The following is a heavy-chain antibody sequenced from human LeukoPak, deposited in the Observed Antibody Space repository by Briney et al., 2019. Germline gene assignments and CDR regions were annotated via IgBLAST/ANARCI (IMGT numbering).Heavy chain of an antibody. V-gene: IGHV3-74*01. D-gene: IGHD3-10*01. CDR1: GFIFSKHW. CDR3: ARESSGSYWG. Sequence: GGSLRLSCVASGFIFSKHWMHWVRQAPGKGLVWVSRLNLDGATTSYADSVKGRFTISRDNAKNTLYLQMNSLRVDDTGVYYCARESSGSYWGWGQGTLVTVSS. CDR2: LNLDGATT. J-gene: IGHJ4*02.